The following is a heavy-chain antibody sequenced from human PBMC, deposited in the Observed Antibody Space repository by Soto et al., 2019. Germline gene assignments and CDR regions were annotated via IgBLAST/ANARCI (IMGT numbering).Heavy chain of an antibody. V-gene: IGHV1-69*06. Sequence: AASVKVSCKASGGTFSSYAISWVRQAPGQGLEWMGGIIPIFGTANYAQKFQGRVTITADKSTSTAYMELSSLRSEDTAVYYCARGDPYYYDSSGYYYFWGQGTLVTVSS. CDR1: GGTFSSYA. J-gene: IGHJ4*02. D-gene: IGHD3-22*01. CDR3: ARGDPYYYDSSGYYYF. CDR2: IIPIFGTA.